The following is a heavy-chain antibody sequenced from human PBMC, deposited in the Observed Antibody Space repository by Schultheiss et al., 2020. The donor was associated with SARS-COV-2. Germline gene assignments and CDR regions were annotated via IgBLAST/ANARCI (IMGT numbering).Heavy chain of an antibody. CDR2: ISYDGSNK. V-gene: IGHV3-30*04. Sequence: GVSLRLSCAASGFTFSSYAMHWVRQAPGKGLEWVAVISYDGSNKYYADSVKGRFTISRDNSKNTLYLQMNSLRAEDTAVYYCARDPRTHYDFWSGYLATGGAGRGYYGMDVWGQGTTVTVSS. CDR1: GFTFSSYA. CDR3: ARDPRTHYDFWSGYLATGGAGRGYYGMDV. D-gene: IGHD3-3*01. J-gene: IGHJ6*02.